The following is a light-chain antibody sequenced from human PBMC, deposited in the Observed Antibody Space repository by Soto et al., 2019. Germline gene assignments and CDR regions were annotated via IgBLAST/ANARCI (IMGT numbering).Light chain of an antibody. CDR1: QSVSSSY. CDR3: QQYGRSPWR. CDR2: GAS. J-gene: IGKJ1*01. V-gene: IGKV3-20*01. Sequence: EIMLTQSPGTLSLSPGERATLSCRASQSVSSSYLAWYQQKPGQAPRLLIYGASSRATGIPDRFSGSGSGPDFTLTISRLEPEDFAVYYCQQYGRSPWRFGQGTKVEIK.